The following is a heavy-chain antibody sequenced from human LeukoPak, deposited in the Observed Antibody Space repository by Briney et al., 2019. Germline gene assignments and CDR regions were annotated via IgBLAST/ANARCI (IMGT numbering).Heavy chain of an antibody. CDR1: GASINSSSYY. V-gene: IGHV4-61*09. D-gene: IGHD6-19*01. CDR3: ATDFGDSSGWYRF. CDR2: FYSSGST. J-gene: IGHJ4*02. Sequence: PSETLSLTCTVSGASINSSSYYWSWIRQPAGKGLEFIGHFYSSGSTNYNPSLKSRVSISVDTSKNQSSLEVTSVTAADTAVYYCATDFGDSSGWYRFWGQGTLVTVSS.